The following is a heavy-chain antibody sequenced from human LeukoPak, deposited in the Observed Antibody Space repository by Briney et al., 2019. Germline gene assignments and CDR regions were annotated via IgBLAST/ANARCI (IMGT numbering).Heavy chain of an antibody. V-gene: IGHV5-51*01. CDR3: ARHLYGDYDYYYYYGMDV. Sequence: GESLKISCKGSGSSFTSYWIGWVRQMPGKGLEWMGIIYPGDSDTRYSPSFQGQVTISADKSISTAYLQWSSLKASDTAMYYCARHLYGDYDYYYYYGMDVWGQGTTVTVSS. D-gene: IGHD4-17*01. CDR2: IYPGDSDT. J-gene: IGHJ6*02. CDR1: GSSFTSYW.